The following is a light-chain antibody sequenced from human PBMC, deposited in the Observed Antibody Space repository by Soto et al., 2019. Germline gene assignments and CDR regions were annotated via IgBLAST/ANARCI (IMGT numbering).Light chain of an antibody. CDR2: DVS. CDR3: SAFTGTTYV. Sequence: QSVLTRPASVSGSPGQSITISCTGTSSDVGGNKYVSWYQHYPGKAPKLMICDVSNRPSGGSNRFSGSKSGNTASLTISGLQAEDEADYYCSAFTGTTYVFGTGTKVTVL. V-gene: IGLV2-14*03. CDR1: SSDVGGNKY. J-gene: IGLJ1*01.